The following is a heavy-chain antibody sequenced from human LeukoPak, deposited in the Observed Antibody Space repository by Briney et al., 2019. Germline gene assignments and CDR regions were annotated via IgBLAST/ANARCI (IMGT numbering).Heavy chain of an antibody. CDR2: IYTSGST. V-gene: IGHV4-61*02. D-gene: IGHD4-17*01. CDR1: GGSISSGSYY. CDR3: ARALYGEGGWFDP. J-gene: IGHJ5*02. Sequence: SQTLSLTCTVSGGSISSGSYYWSWIRQPAGKGLEWIGRIYTSGSTNYNPSLKSRVTISVDTSKNQFSLKLSSVTAADTAVYYCARALYGEGGWFDPWGQGTLVTVSS.